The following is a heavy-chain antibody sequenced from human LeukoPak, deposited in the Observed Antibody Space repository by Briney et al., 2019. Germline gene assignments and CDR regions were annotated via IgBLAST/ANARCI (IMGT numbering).Heavy chain of an antibody. CDR1: GGSISSGGYY. V-gene: IGHV4-31*11. J-gene: IGHJ4*02. Sequence: SGTLSLTCAVSGGSISSGGYYWSWIRQHPGKGLEWIGYIYYSGSTYYNPSLKSRVTISVDTSKNQFSLKLSSVTAADTAVYYCARYAPSNYVYYWGQGTLVTVSS. CDR3: ARYAPSNYVYY. CDR2: IYYSGST. D-gene: IGHD2-2*01.